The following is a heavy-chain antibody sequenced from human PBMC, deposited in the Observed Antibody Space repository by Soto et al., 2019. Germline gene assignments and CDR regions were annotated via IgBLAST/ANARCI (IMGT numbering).Heavy chain of an antibody. D-gene: IGHD3-10*01. Sequence: GASVKVSCKASGVTFSSYSISWVRQAPGQGLEWMGGIIPIFGTANYAQKFQGRVTITADESTSTAYMELSSLRSEDTAVYYCARDPLDGSGTPHPTEWFDPWGKGTLVTVSS. V-gene: IGHV1-69*13. CDR3: ARDPLDGSGTPHPTEWFDP. CDR2: IIPIFGTA. J-gene: IGHJ5*02. CDR1: GVTFSSYS.